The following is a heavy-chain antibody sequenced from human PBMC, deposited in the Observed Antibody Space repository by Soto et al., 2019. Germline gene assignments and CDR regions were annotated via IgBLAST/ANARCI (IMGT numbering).Heavy chain of an antibody. CDR3: ARGLLYGEAYFDY. Sequence: SETLSLTCTVSGGSISSYYWSWIRQPPGKGLEWIGYIYYSGSTNYNPSLKSRVTISEDTSKNQFSLKVTSVTAADTAVYYCARGLLYGEAYFDYWGQGTLVTVSS. D-gene: IGHD4-17*01. V-gene: IGHV4-59*01. CDR2: IYYSGST. CDR1: GGSISSYY. J-gene: IGHJ4*02.